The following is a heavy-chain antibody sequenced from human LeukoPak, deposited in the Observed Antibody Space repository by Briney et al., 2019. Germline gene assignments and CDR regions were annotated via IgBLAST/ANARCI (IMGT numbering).Heavy chain of an antibody. D-gene: IGHD2-2*01. CDR1: GGSMSSYY. CDR2: IYYSGST. Sequence: SETLSLTCTVSGGSMSSYYWSWIRQPPGKGLEWIGYIYYSGSTNYNPSLKSRVTISVGTSKNQFSLKLSSVTAADTAVYYCARGDIVVVPAAIPFDYWGQGTLVTVSS. V-gene: IGHV4-59*01. J-gene: IGHJ4*02. CDR3: ARGDIVVVPAAIPFDY.